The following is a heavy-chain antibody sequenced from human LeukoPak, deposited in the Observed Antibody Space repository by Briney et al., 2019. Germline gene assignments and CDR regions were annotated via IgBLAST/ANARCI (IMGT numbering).Heavy chain of an antibody. Sequence: SETLSLTCTVSGGSISSSSYYWGWIRQPPGKGLEWIGSIYYSGSTYYNPSLKSRVTISVDTSKNQFSLKLSSVTAADTAVYYCARHATGSGWYYFDYWGQGTLVTVSS. CDR2: IYYSGST. D-gene: IGHD6-19*01. V-gene: IGHV4-39*01. J-gene: IGHJ4*02. CDR1: GGSISSSSYY. CDR3: ARHATGSGWYYFDY.